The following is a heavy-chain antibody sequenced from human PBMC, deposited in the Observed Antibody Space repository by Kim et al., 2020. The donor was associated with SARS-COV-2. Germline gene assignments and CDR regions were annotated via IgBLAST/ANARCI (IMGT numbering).Heavy chain of an antibody. J-gene: IGHJ3*02. Sequence: SETLSLTCTVSGGSISSGGYYWSWIRQHPGKGLEWIGYIYYSGSTYYNPSLKSRVTISVDTPKNQFSLKLSSVTAADTAVYYCARELRTPGWRLDAFDIWGQGTMVTVSS. V-gene: IGHV4-31*03. CDR1: GGSISSGGYY. CDR2: IYYSGST. D-gene: IGHD5-12*01. CDR3: ARELRTPGWRLDAFDI.